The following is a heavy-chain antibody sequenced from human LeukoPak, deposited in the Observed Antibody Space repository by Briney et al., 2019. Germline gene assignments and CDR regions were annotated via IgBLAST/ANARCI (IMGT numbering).Heavy chain of an antibody. J-gene: IGHJ3*02. Sequence: GASVKVSCKASGYTFTNYYIYWVRQAPGQGLEWMGIINPSGGSTDYAQKFQGRDTMTRDTSTTTVYMELSSLRSEDTAVYYCARATWYGGNPSGAFDIWGQGTMVTVSS. V-gene: IGHV1-46*01. CDR2: INPSGGST. CDR3: ARATWYGGNPSGAFDI. D-gene: IGHD4/OR15-4a*01. CDR1: GYTFTNYY.